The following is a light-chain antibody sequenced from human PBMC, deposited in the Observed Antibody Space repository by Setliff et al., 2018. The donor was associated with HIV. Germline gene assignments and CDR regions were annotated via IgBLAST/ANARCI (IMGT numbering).Light chain of an antibody. CDR2: DVN. CDR3: TSYADTNTLL. J-gene: IGLJ3*02. Sequence: QSVLAQPPSASGSPGQSVTISCTGTSSDVGSHSFVSWYQHHPGKVPKLILYDVNSRPSGVPYRFSGSKSGNTASLTVSGLQADDEADYYCTSYADTNTLLFVGGT. V-gene: IGLV2-8*01. CDR1: SSDVGSHSF.